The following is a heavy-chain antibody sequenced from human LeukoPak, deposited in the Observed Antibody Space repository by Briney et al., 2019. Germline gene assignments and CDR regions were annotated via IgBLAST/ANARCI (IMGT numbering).Heavy chain of an antibody. D-gene: IGHD3-22*01. Sequence: SETLSLTCTVSGGSISSGDYYWSWIRQPPGKGLEWIGYIHYSGSTYYNPSLESRVSISVDTSKNQFSLKLSSVTAADTAVYYCARGGYDSSGYYSCFDYWGQGTLVTVSS. J-gene: IGHJ4*02. CDR1: GGSISSGDYY. CDR2: IHYSGST. V-gene: IGHV4-30-4*01. CDR3: ARGGYDSSGYYSCFDY.